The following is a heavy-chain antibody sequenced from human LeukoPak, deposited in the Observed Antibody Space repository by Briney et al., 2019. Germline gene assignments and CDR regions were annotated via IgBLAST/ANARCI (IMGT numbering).Heavy chain of an antibody. CDR3: ARVGEYCTSASCHDY. CDR2: ISAYNGNA. J-gene: IGHJ4*02. V-gene: IGHV1-18*01. Sequence: ASVKVSCKTSGYTFTNYGISWVRQAPGQGLEWMGWISAYNGNADYAQNPQGSVTMTTDTSTSTAYMELRSLTSDDSAVYYCARVGEYCTSASCHDYWGQGTLVTVSS. D-gene: IGHD2-2*01. CDR1: GYTFTNYG.